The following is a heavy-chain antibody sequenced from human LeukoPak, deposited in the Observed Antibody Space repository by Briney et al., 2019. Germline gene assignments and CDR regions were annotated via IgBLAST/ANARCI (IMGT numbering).Heavy chain of an antibody. CDR2: IYHSGST. CDR3: DKVKGYYDSSGYYQYYFDY. D-gene: IGHD3-22*01. V-gene: IGHV4-30-2*01. J-gene: IGHJ4*02. CDR1: GGSISSGGYA. Sequence: TLSLTCAVSGGSISSGGYAWSWIRPPPGKGLEWIGYIYHSGSTYYNPSLKSRVTISVDRSKNQFSLKLSSVTAADTAVYYCDKVKGYYDSSGYYQYYFDYWGQGTLVTVSS.